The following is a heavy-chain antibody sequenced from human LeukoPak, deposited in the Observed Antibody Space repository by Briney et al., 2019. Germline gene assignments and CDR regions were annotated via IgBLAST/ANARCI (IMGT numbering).Heavy chain of an antibody. Sequence: GGSLRLSCAASGFTFSSYAMHWVRQAPGKGLEWVAVISYDGSNKYYADSVKGRFTISRDNSKNTLYLQMNSLRAEDTAVYYCARDATRGGDNDYWGQGTRVIVSS. D-gene: IGHD2-21*02. V-gene: IGHV3-30-3*01. CDR2: ISYDGSNK. J-gene: IGHJ4*02. CDR3: ARDATRGGDNDY. CDR1: GFTFSSYA.